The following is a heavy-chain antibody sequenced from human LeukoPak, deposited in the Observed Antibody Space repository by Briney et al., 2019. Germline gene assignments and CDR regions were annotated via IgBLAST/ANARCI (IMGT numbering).Heavy chain of an antibody. D-gene: IGHD3-3*01. CDR2: ISGSGGST. Sequence: GGSLRLSCAASGFTVSSNYMSWVRQAPGKGLEWVSAISGSGGSTYYADSVKGQFTISRDNSKNTLYLQMNSLRAEDTAVYYCAKRQYYDFWSGSIGMDVWGQGTTVTVSS. CDR1: GFTVSSNY. CDR3: AKRQYYDFWSGSIGMDV. J-gene: IGHJ6*02. V-gene: IGHV3-23*01.